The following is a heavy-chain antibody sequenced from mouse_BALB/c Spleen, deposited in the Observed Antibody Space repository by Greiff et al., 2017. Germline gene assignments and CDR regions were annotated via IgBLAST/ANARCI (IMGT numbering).Heavy chain of an antibody. Sequence: DVKLQESGPGLVKPSQSLSLTCSVTGYSITSGYYWNWIRQFPGNKLEWMGYISYDGSNNYNPSLKNRISITRDTSKNQFFLKLNSVTTEDTATYYCARTSYGYLYYFDYWGQGTTLTVSS. J-gene: IGHJ2*01. D-gene: IGHD1-2*01. CDR3: ARTSYGYLYYFDY. CDR2: ISYDGSN. V-gene: IGHV3-6*02. CDR1: GYSITSGYY.